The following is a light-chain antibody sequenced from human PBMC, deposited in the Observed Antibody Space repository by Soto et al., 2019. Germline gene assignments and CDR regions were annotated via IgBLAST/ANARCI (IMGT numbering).Light chain of an antibody. V-gene: IGLV1-51*01. Sequence: QSLLSHPPSVSAAPGQKVTISFSGSSSNIRGNSVSWYQQLPGTAPKLIMYDANKRPSGIPDRCPGSKSGTSSTLGITGFQTGDEADYYCGSWDSSLSAYVFGTRTKVTVL. CDR2: DAN. J-gene: IGLJ1*01. CDR1: SSNIRGNS. CDR3: GSWDSSLSAYV.